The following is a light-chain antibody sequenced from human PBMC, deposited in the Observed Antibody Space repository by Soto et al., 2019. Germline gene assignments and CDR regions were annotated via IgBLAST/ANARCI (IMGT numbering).Light chain of an antibody. CDR3: QQSYTIT. J-gene: IGKJ5*01. V-gene: IGKV1-39*01. CDR2: AAS. Sequence: DIHMTQSPSSLSASVCDLVTITCRASQSISSYLNWYQQKPGKAPKLLIYAASSLQSGVPSRFSGSGSGTDFTLTISSLQPEDFATYYCQQSYTITFGQGTLLEI. CDR1: QSISSY.